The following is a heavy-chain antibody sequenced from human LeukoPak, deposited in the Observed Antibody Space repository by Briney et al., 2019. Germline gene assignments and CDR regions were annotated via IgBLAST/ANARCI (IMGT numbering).Heavy chain of an antibody. D-gene: IGHD1-1*01. CDR3: ARVDRNDRDYYYYMDV. V-gene: IGHV3-21*01. Sequence: GGSLRLSCAASGSTFSSYSMNWVRQAPGKGLEWVSSISSSSSYIYYADSVKGRFTISRDNAKNSLYLQMNSLRAEDTAVYYCARVDRNDRDYYYYMDVWGKGTTVTVSS. J-gene: IGHJ6*03. CDR1: GSTFSSYS. CDR2: ISSSSSYI.